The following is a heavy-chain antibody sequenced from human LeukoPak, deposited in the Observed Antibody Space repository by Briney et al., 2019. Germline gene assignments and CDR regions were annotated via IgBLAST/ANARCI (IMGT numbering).Heavy chain of an antibody. CDR2: IIPILGIA. V-gene: IGHV1-69*04. CDR1: GGTFSSYT. J-gene: IGHJ4*02. Sequence: GASVKVSCKASGGTFSSYTISWVRQAPGQGLEWMGRIIPILGIANYAQKFQGRVTITADKSTSTAYMELSSLRSEDMAVYYCAREGDFWSGHRYYFDYWGQGTLVTVSS. CDR3: AREGDFWSGHRYYFDY. D-gene: IGHD3-3*01.